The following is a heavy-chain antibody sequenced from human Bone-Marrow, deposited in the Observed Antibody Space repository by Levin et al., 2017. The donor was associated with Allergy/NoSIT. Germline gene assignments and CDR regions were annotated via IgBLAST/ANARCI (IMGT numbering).Heavy chain of an antibody. J-gene: IGHJ4*02. CDR3: AKTGTDYGDSYYFDY. D-gene: IGHD4-17*01. CDR2: ISWNSGSI. Sequence: AGGSLRLSCAASGFTFDDYAMHWVRQAPGKGLEWVSGISWNSGSIGYADSVKGRFTISRDNAKNSLYLQMNSLRAEDTALYYCAKTGTDYGDSYYFDYWGQGTLVTVSS. V-gene: IGHV3-9*01. CDR1: GFTFDDYA.